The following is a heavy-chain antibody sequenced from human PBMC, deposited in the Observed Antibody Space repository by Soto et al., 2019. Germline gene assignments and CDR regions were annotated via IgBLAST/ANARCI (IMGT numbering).Heavy chain of an antibody. Sequence: GGSLRLSCAASGFTFSSYGMHWVRQAPGKGLEWVAVISYDGSNKYYADSVKGRFTISRDNSKNTLYLQMNSLRAEDTAVYYCAKVSSMADYYYYGMDVWGQGTTVTVSS. CDR1: GFTFSSYG. V-gene: IGHV3-30*18. CDR2: ISYDGSNK. CDR3: AKVSSMADYYYYGMDV. J-gene: IGHJ6*02.